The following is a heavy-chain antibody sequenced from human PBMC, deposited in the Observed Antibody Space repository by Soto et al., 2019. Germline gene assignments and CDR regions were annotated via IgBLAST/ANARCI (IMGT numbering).Heavy chain of an antibody. D-gene: IGHD3-10*01. CDR3: ARGYGAGSNFSDF. CDR1: GFIVSSNY. J-gene: IGHJ5*01. V-gene: IGHV3-53*01. Sequence: GGSLRLSCASSGFIVSSNYMTWARQAPGTGLEWVSLSYSGGNTYYADSVKGRFTVSRDNFQNTLYLQMVNLRPEDTAVYYCARGYGAGSNFSDFWGHGTQVTVSS. CDR2: SYSGGNT.